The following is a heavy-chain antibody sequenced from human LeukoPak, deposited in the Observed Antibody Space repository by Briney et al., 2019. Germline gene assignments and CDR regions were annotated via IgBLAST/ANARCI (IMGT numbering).Heavy chain of an antibody. Sequence: GRSLRLSCAASGFTFSSYGMHWVRQAPGKGLEWVAFISYDGSNNFYEDSVKGRFTISRDSSKNTLYLQMNSLRAEDTAVYYVRTSTGGFWGQGTLVTVSS. V-gene: IGHV3-30*03. CDR3: RTSTGGF. CDR1: GFTFSSYG. CDR2: ISYDGSNN. D-gene: IGHD5-12*01. J-gene: IGHJ4*02.